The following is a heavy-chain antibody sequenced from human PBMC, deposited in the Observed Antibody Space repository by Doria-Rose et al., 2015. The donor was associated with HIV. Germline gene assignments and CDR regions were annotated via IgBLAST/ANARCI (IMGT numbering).Heavy chain of an antibody. CDR1: GFTFSSYG. CDR2: IWYDGSNE. Sequence: QPGRSLRLSCAASGFTFSSYGMHWVRQAPGKGLEWVAVIWYDGSNEFYADSVKGRFTISRDNSKNTLYLQMNSLRAEDTAVYYCARPEYHGSYSDYFDYWGQGTLVTVSS. V-gene: IGHV3-33*01. J-gene: IGHJ4*02. D-gene: IGHD1-26*01. CDR3: ARPEYHGSYSDYFDY.